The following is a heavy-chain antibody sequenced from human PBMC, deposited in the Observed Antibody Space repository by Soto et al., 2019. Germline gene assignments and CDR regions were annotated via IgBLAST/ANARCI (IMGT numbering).Heavy chain of an antibody. V-gene: IGHV1-69*12. CDR2: IMPLFRTA. Sequence: QVQLVQSGAEVKKPGSSVKVSCKASGGTFSSSAFSWVRQAPGQGLEWMGGIMPLFRTADYAQKFQSRVTITADQSTSTAAMERSSLRSEDTGVYYCAGDKDRQQIGANYYYIIDVWGQGTTVTVSS. CDR1: GGTFSSSA. CDR3: AGDKDRQQIGANYYYIIDV. J-gene: IGHJ6*02.